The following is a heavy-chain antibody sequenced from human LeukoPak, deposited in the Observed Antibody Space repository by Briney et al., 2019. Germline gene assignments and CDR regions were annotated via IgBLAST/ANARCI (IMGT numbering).Heavy chain of an antibody. J-gene: IGHJ6*02. CDR1: GFTFSTYV. CDR2: ISDSGGST. Sequence: GGSLRLSCAASGFTFSTYVMNWVRQAPGKGLEWVSTISDSGGSTYYADSVKGRFTICRDNSKNTLYLQLTSLRAEDTAVYYCGRYYVMDVWGQGTSVTVSS. CDR3: GRYYVMDV. V-gene: IGHV3-23*01.